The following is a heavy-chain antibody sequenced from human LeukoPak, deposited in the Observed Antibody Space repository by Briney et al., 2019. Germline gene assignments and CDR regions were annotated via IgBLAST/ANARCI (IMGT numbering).Heavy chain of an antibody. J-gene: IGHJ3*02. CDR2: ITNSGENT. CDR3: AKGPVVTFDI. D-gene: IGHD2-15*01. Sequence: GGSLRLSCEASGFSFPYGMSWVRQAPGKGLEWVSGITNSGENTYYADSVKGRFTISRDNSKKTLYLQMNSLRAEDTAVYYCAKGPVVTFDIWGQGTMVTVSS. V-gene: IGHV3-23*01. CDR1: GFSFPYG.